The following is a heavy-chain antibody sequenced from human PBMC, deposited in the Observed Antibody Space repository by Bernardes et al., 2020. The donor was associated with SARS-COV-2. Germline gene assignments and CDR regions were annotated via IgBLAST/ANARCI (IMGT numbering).Heavy chain of an antibody. CDR1: GFNLNNFG. CDR2: ISYEGSKR. Sequence: GGSLRLSCVVSGFNLNNFGMHWVRQAPGRGLEWVAVISYEGSKRWYADSVQGRFSISRDNSKRTLYLQMNSLRTEDTAVYYCAKPSSILWIGEGRGGFHVWGQGTMVNVYS. CDR3: AKPSSILWIGEGRGGFHV. J-gene: IGHJ3*01. V-gene: IGHV3-30*18. D-gene: IGHD1-1*01.